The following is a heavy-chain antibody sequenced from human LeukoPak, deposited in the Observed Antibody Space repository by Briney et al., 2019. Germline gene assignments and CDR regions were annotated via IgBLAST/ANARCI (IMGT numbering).Heavy chain of an antibody. V-gene: IGHV1-8*01. J-gene: IGHJ6*03. CDR2: MNPNSGNT. D-gene: IGHD5-12*01. CDR3: ARGRRIVATISYYYYMDV. CDR1: GYTFTSYD. Sequence: ASVKVSCKASGYTFTSYDINWVRQATGQGLEWMGWMNPNSGNTGYAQKFQGRVTMTRNTSISTAYMELSSLRSEDTAVYYCARGRRIVATISYYYYMDVWGKGTKVTVSS.